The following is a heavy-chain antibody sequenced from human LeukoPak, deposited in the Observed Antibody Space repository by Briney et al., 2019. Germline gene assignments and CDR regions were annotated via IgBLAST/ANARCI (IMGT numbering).Heavy chain of an antibody. CDR3: ATVVGSSWYFDY. CDR2: FDPEDGET. J-gene: IGHJ4*02. Sequence: ASVKVSCKVSGYTLTELSMHWVRQAPGKGLEWMGGFDPEDGETIYAQKFQGRVTMTEDTSTDTAYMELSSLRSEDTAVYYCATVVGSSWYFDYWGQGTLVTVSS. CDR1: GYTLTELS. D-gene: IGHD6-13*01. V-gene: IGHV1-24*01.